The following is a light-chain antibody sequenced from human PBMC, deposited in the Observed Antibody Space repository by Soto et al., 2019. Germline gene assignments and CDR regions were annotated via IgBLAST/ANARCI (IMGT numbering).Light chain of an antibody. CDR3: QQLNSYLT. CDR1: QGISSY. CDR2: AAS. V-gene: IGKV1-9*01. Sequence: DIQMTQSPSILSAIVGDRVTITFRASQGISSYLAWYQQKPGKAPKLLIYAASTLQSGVPSRFSGSGSGTEFTLTISSLQPEDFATYYCQQLNSYLTFGGGTKVDIK. J-gene: IGKJ4*01.